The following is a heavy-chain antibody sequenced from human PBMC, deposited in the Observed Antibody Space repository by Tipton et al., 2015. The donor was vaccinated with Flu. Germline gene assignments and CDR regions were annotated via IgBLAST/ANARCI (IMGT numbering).Heavy chain of an antibody. CDR3: AREFSGWFDP. CDR2: VYNSGTT. CDR1: GGSFSGSTYY. J-gene: IGHJ5*02. V-gene: IGHV4-39*07. D-gene: IGHD2/OR15-2a*01. Sequence: GLVKPSETLSLTCTVSGGSFSGSTYYWAWIRQPPGKGLEWIGSVYNSGTTYYSPFLNSRVTMSIDASKSQFSLKLTSVTAADTAVYYCAREFSGWFDPRGQGALVTVSS.